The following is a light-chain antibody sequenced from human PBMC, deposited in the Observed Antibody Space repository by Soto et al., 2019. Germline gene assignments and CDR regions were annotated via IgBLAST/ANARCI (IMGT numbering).Light chain of an antibody. Sequence: DIQMTQSPSTLSGSVGDRVTITCRASQTISSWLAWYQQKPGKAPKLLIYKASTLKSGVPSRFSGSGSGTEFTLTISSLQPDDFATYYCQQYNAYPHTFGQGTKVDI. J-gene: IGKJ2*01. CDR3: QQYNAYPHT. CDR2: KAS. CDR1: QTISSW. V-gene: IGKV1-5*03.